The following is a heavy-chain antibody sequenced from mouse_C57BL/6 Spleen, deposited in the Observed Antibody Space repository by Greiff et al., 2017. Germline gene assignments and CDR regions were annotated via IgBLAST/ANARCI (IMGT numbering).Heavy chain of an antibody. Sequence: VQLVESGPELVKPGASVKISCKASGYAFSSSWMNWVKQRPGKGLEWIGRIYPGDGDTNYNGKFKGKATLTADKSSSTAYMQLSSLTSEDSAVYFCAIYDYDAMDYWGQGTSVTVSS. CDR3: AIYDYDAMDY. CDR2: IYPGDGDT. D-gene: IGHD2-3*01. V-gene: IGHV1-82*01. CDR1: GYAFSSSW. J-gene: IGHJ4*01.